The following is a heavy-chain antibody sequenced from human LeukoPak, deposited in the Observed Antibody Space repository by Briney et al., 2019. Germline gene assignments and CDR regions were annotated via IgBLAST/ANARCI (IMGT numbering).Heavy chain of an antibody. V-gene: IGHV3-30*18. CDR1: GFTFSSYG. CDR3: AKDHSHYYGSGSHVLDV. CDR2: ISYDGSNK. Sequence: GGSLRLSCAASGFTFSSYGMHWVRQAPGKGLEWVAVISYDGSNKYYADSVKGRFTISRDNSKNTLYLQMSSLRAEDTAVYYCAKDHSHYYGSGSHVLDVWGEGTTVTVSS. J-gene: IGHJ6*04. D-gene: IGHD3-10*01.